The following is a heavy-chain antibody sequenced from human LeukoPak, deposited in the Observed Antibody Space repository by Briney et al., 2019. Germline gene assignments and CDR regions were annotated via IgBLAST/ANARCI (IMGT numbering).Heavy chain of an antibody. CDR2: MNSNSGNT. D-gene: IGHD3/OR15-3a*01. V-gene: IGHV1-8*01. Sequence: ASVKVSCKASGYTFTSYDINWVRQATGQGLEWMGWMNSNSGNTGYAQKFQGRVTMTRNTSISTAYMELSSLRSEDTAVYYCARESLDTGWPFYYYYYMDVWGKGTTVTVSS. CDR1: GYTFTSYD. CDR3: ARESLDTGWPFYYYYYMDV. J-gene: IGHJ6*03.